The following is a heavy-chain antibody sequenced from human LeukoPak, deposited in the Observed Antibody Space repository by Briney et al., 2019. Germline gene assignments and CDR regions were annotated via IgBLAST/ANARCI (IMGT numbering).Heavy chain of an antibody. V-gene: IGHV3-7*01. CDR1: GFTFSSYW. Sequence: GGSLRLSCAASGFTFSSYWMSWVRQAPRKGLEWVANIKQDGSEKYYVDSVKGRFTISRDNAKNSLYLQMNSLRAEDTAVYYCASVPAAGLYMDVWGKGTTVTVSS. CDR2: IKQDGSEK. CDR3: ASVPAAGLYMDV. D-gene: IGHD2-2*01. J-gene: IGHJ6*03.